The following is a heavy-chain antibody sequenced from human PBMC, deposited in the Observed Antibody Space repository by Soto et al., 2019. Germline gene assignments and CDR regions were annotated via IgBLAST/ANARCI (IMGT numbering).Heavy chain of an antibody. D-gene: IGHD6-13*01. CDR3: ARDIAAAGTTPYYFDY. Sequence: QVQLVQSGAEVKKPGASVKVSCKASGYTFTSYYMHWVRQAPGQGLEWMGIINTSGGSTSYAQKFQGRVTMTRDTSTSTVYMELSSLRSEDTAVYYCARDIAAAGTTPYYFDYWGQGTLVTVSS. J-gene: IGHJ4*02. CDR1: GYTFTSYY. CDR2: INTSGGST. V-gene: IGHV1-46*03.